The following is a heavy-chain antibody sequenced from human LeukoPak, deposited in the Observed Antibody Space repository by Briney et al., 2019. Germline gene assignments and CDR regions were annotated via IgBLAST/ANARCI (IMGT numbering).Heavy chain of an antibody. D-gene: IGHD2-2*01. CDR2: IRSKTDGGTI. CDR3: STYMPGVDY. CDR1: GFTFKNAW. V-gene: IGHV3-15*01. Sequence: GGSLRLSCAASGFTFKNAWMTWVRQAPGKGLEWVGRIRSKTDGGTIECAAPVKGRFTISRDDSKNTLYLQMNSLKTEDTAVYYCSTYMPGVDYWGQGTLVTVSS. J-gene: IGHJ4*02.